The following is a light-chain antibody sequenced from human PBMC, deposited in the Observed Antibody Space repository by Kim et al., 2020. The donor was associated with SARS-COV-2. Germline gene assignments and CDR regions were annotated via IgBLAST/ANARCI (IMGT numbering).Light chain of an antibody. CDR1: QDIRIY. Sequence: ASVGDTVTITCRASQDIRIYLAWFQQKPGKAPKSLIYTASSLQDGVPSKFSGSGSGTEFTLTISSLQPEDLGTYYCEQYSSYPVTFDQGTRLEIK. CDR2: TAS. V-gene: IGKV1-16*02. J-gene: IGKJ5*01. CDR3: EQYSSYPVT.